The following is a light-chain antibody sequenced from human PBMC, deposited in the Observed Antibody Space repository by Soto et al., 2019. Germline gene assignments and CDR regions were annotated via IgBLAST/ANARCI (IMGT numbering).Light chain of an antibody. Sequence: EIVLTQSPATLSLSPGERATLSCRASQSVSSYLACYQQKPCQAPRLLIYDASNRATAIPARFSGRGSGTDFTLTISSLEPEDFAVYYCQQRSNWLLTFGGGTTVEIK. J-gene: IGKJ4*01. CDR1: QSVSSY. CDR3: QQRSNWLLT. V-gene: IGKV3-11*01. CDR2: DAS.